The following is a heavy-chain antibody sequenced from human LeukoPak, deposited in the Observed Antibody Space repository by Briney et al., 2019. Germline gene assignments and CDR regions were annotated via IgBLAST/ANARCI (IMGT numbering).Heavy chain of an antibody. Sequence: PSETLSLTCAVYGGSFSGYYWSWIRQPPGKGLEWIGEINHSGSTNYNPSLKSRVTISADTSKNQFSLKLSSVTAADTAVYYCARGRGLAYCGGDCYSGGGQSDYWGQGTLVTVSS. CDR2: INHSGST. D-gene: IGHD2-21*02. CDR1: GGSFSGYY. V-gene: IGHV4-34*01. CDR3: ARGRGLAYCGGDCYSGGGQSDY. J-gene: IGHJ4*02.